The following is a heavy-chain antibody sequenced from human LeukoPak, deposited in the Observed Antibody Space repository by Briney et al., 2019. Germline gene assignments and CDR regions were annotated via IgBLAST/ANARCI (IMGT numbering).Heavy chain of an antibody. Sequence: SETLSLTCTVSGGSISSGGYYWSWIRQHPGKGLEWIGYIYYSGSTNYNPSLKSRVTISVDTSKNQFSLKLSSVTAADTAVYYCARLELLGFGGDPGYFDYWGQGTLVTVSS. CDR1: GGSISSGGYY. D-gene: IGHD3-10*01. J-gene: IGHJ4*02. CDR2: IYYSGST. V-gene: IGHV4-61*08. CDR3: ARLELLGFGGDPGYFDY.